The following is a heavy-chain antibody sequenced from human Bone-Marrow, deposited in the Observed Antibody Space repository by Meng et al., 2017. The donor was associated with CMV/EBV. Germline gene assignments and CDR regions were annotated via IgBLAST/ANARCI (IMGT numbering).Heavy chain of an antibody. CDR3: ARAELRFLEWLLPKYGMDV. J-gene: IGHJ6*02. CDR2: INHSGST. D-gene: IGHD3-3*01. CDR1: GFTFSSYW. Sequence: GSLRLSCAASGFTFSSYWMSWVRQAPGKGLEWIGEINHSGSTNYNPSLKSRVTISVDTSKNQFSLKLSSVTAADTAVYYCARAELRFLEWLLPKYGMDVWGQGTTVTVSS. V-gene: IGHV4-34*01.